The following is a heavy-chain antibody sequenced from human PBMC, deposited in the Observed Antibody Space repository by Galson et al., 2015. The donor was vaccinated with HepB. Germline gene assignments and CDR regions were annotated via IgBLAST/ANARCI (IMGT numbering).Heavy chain of an antibody. J-gene: IGHJ4*02. CDR1: GFTFSSYA. D-gene: IGHD6-19*01. Sequence: SLRLSCAASGFTFSSYAMSWVRQAPGKGLEWVSVISGSGGSTYYADSVKGRFTISRDNSKNTLYLQMNSLRAEDTAVYYCAKDDVAVAVPRAFDNLGQVTLVTVSS. CDR3: AKDDVAVAVPRAFDN. CDR2: ISGSGGST. V-gene: IGHV3-23*01.